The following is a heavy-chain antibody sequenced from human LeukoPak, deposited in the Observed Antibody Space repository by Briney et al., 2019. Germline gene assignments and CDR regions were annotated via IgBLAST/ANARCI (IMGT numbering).Heavy chain of an antibody. CDR1: GGSISSGDYY. J-gene: IGHJ4*02. V-gene: IGHV4-30-4*08. D-gene: IGHD3-22*01. Sequence: PSETLSLTCTVSGGSISSGDYYWSWIRQPPGKGLEWIGYIYYSGSTYYNPSLKIRVTISVDTSKNQFSLKLSSVTAADTAVYYCARVRYDSSGYYSFHFDYWGQGTLVTVSS. CDR3: ARVRYDSSGYYSFHFDY. CDR2: IYYSGST.